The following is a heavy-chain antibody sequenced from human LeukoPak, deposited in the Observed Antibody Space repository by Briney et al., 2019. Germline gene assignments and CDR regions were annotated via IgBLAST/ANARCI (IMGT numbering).Heavy chain of an antibody. D-gene: IGHD5-18*01. CDR1: GYSISSGYY. V-gene: IGHV4-38-2*02. J-gene: IGHJ4*02. Sequence: SETLSLTCTVSGYSISSGYYWGWIRQPPGRGLEWIGSIYHSGSTYYNSSLKSRVTMSVDTSKNQFSLKLSSVTAADTAVYHCARLRAMRLFEYWGQGTLVTVSS. CDR2: IYHSGST. CDR3: ARLRAMRLFEY.